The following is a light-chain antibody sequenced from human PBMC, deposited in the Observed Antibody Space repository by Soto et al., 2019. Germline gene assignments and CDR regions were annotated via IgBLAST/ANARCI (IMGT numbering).Light chain of an antibody. CDR3: SSYTSSSTLYV. CDR2: EVS. Sequence: QSVLTQPPSVSGSPGQSVTISCTGTSSDVGSYNRVSWYQQPPGTAPKLMIYEVSNRPSGVPDRFSGSKSGNTASLTISGLQAEDEADYYCSSYTSSSTLYVFGTWTKLTVL. V-gene: IGLV2-18*02. CDR1: SSDVGSYNR. J-gene: IGLJ1*01.